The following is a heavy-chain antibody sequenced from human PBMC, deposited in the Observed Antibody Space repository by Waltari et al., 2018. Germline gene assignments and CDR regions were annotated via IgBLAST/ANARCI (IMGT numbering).Heavy chain of an antibody. Sequence: QVQLQQWGAGLLKPSETLSLTCAVYGGSFSGYYWSWIRQPPGKGLEWIGEINHRASTNFNPSPKSLVTISVDTSKNQFSLKLSSVTAADTAVYYCARGYGDFWSGYYPPFWFDPWGQGTLVTVSS. CDR3: ARGYGDFWSGYYPPFWFDP. CDR1: GGSFSGYY. J-gene: IGHJ5*02. D-gene: IGHD3-3*01. V-gene: IGHV4-34*01. CDR2: INHRAST.